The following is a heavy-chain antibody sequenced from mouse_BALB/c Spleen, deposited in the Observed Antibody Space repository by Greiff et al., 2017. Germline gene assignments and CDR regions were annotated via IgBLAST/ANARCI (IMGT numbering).Heavy chain of an antibody. Sequence: DVKLVESGGGLVKPGGSLKLSCAASGFTFSSYTMSWVRQTPEKRLEWVATISSGGSYTYYPDSVKGRFTISRDNAKNTLYLQMSSLKSEDTAMYYCTREGYGNYHYYAMDYWGQGTSVTVSS. D-gene: IGHD2-10*02. J-gene: IGHJ4*01. CDR2: ISSGGSYT. CDR1: GFTFSSYT. CDR3: TREGYGNYHYYAMDY. V-gene: IGHV5-6-4*01.